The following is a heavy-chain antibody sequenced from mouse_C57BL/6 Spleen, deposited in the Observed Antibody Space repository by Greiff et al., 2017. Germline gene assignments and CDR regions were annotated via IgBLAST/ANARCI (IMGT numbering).Heavy chain of an antibody. CDR1: GFTFSDYG. Sequence: EVQLVESGGGLVKPGGSLKLSCAASGFTFSDYGMHWVRQAPEKGLEWVAYISSGSSTIYYADTVKGRFTISRDNAKNTLFLQMTSLRSDDTAMYYCARDYGSGPGFDVWGTGTTVTVSS. D-gene: IGHD1-1*01. J-gene: IGHJ1*03. CDR3: ARDYGSGPGFDV. V-gene: IGHV5-17*01. CDR2: ISSGSSTI.